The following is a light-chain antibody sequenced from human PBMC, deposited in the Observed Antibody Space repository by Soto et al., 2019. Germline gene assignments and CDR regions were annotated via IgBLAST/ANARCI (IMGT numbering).Light chain of an antibody. J-gene: IGKJ4*01. CDR3: QQRYDWPLT. CDR2: DAS. CDR1: QTVSSN. Sequence: EIVLAQSPGSLSLSPGETATLSCRASQTVSSNLVWYQQKPGQAPRLLIYDASNRATGIPARFSGSGSGTDFTLTNNSLEPEDFAVYYCQQRYDWPLTFGGGTKVEIK. V-gene: IGKV3-11*01.